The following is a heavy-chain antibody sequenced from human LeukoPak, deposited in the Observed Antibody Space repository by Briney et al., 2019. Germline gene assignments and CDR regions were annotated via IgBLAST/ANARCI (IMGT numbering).Heavy chain of an antibody. J-gene: IGHJ1*01. V-gene: IGHV4-34*01. CDR3: ARADETFEYFQH. Sequence: SETLSLTCVVYGGSFSDYYWSWIRQPPGKGLEWIGEINHSGRTRSDPSLKSRVTISVDTSKTQFSLKLSSVTAADTAVYYCARADETFEYFQHWGQGTLVTVSS. CDR2: INHSGRT. CDR1: GGSFSDYY.